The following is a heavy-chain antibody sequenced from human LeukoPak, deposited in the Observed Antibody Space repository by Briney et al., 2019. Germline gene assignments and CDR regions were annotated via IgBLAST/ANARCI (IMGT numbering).Heavy chain of an antibody. Sequence: GGSLRLSCAASGFTFSSYWMSWVRQAPGKGLEWVANIKQDGSEKYYVDSVKGRFTTSRDNAKNSLYLQMNSLRAEDTAVYYCAMGLLWFGTGGFDPWGQGTLVTVSS. J-gene: IGHJ5*02. CDR2: IKQDGSEK. V-gene: IGHV3-7*01. CDR1: GFTFSSYW. CDR3: AMGLLWFGTGGFDP. D-gene: IGHD3-10*01.